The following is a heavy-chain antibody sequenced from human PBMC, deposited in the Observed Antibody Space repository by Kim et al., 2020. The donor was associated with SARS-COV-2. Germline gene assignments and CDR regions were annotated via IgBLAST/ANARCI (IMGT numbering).Heavy chain of an antibody. CDR3: ARDHGGGETTDTFDY. Sequence: ASVKVSCKASGYTFTTYGISWVRQAPGQGLEWMGWISADNGDTNYAQRFQGRVTMTKDTPTGTVYMELRSLRSDDTAVYYCARDHGGGETTDTFDYWGQGTLVTVSS. D-gene: IGHD2-21*01. CDR1: GYTFTTYG. CDR2: ISADNGDT. V-gene: IGHV1-18*01. J-gene: IGHJ4*02.